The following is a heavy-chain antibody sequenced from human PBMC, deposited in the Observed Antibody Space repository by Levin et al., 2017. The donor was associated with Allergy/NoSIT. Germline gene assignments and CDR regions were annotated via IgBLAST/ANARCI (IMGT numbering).Heavy chain of an antibody. CDR1: GFTFSSYS. CDR2: ISSSSSYI. CDR3: ARFGSGYDYGMDV. Sequence: AGGSLRLSCAASGFTFSSYSMNWVRQAPGKGLEWVSSISSSSSYIYYADSVKGRFTISRDNAKNSLYLQMNSLRAEDTAVYYCARFGSGYDYGMDVWGQGTTVTVSS. D-gene: IGHD2-15*01. J-gene: IGHJ6*02. V-gene: IGHV3-21*01.